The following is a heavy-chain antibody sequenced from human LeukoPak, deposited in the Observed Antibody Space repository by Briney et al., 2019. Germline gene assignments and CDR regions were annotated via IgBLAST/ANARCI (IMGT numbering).Heavy chain of an antibody. CDR1: GFTFSDYY. CDR3: AGGRGRGKIVADNDWFDP. V-gene: IGHV3-11*01. Sequence: GGSLRLSCAASGFTFSDYYMSWIRQAPGKGLEWVSYISSSGSTIYYADSVKGRFTISRDNAKNSLYLQMNSLRAEDTAVYYCAGGRGRGKIVADNDWFDPWGQGTLVTVSS. CDR2: ISSSGSTI. J-gene: IGHJ5*02. D-gene: IGHD6-13*01.